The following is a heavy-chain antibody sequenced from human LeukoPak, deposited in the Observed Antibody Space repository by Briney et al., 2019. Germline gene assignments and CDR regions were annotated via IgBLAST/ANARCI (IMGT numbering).Heavy chain of an antibody. CDR2: IIPIFDLA. D-gene: IGHD6-13*01. V-gene: IGHV1-69*02. CDR3: ATAAVSKVDAFDL. J-gene: IGHJ3*01. CDR1: GGSITSFS. Sequence: GASVKVSCKTSGGSITSFSLNWVRQAPGQGLEWMGRIIPIFDLADNALKFQGRVTLTADKSTNTAYMELNSLKSDDTAVYYCATAAVSKVDAFDLWGQGTMVTVSS.